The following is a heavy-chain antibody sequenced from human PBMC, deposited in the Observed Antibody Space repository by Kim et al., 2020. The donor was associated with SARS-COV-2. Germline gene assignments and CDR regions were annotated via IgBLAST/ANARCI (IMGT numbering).Heavy chain of an antibody. D-gene: IGHD6-13*01. Sequence: YYNPSLKSRVTISVDTSKTQFSLKLSSVTAADTAVYYCARLHAAGTFFDYWGQGTLVTVSS. V-gene: IGHV4-39*01. CDR3: ARLHAAGTFFDY. J-gene: IGHJ4*02.